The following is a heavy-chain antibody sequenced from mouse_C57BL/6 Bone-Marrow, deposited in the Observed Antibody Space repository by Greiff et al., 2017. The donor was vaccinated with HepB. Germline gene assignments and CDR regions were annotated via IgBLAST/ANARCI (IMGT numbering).Heavy chain of an antibody. J-gene: IGHJ4*01. CDR2: ISSGSSTI. V-gene: IGHV5-17*01. Sequence: VQLKESGGGLVKPGGSLKLSCAASGFTFSDYGMHWVRQAPEKGLEWVAYISSGSSTIYYADTVKGRFTISRDNAKNTLFLQMTSLRSEDTAMYYCARKAQATDYAMDYWGQGTSVTVSS. CDR1: GFTFSDYG. D-gene: IGHD3-2*02. CDR3: ARKAQATDYAMDY.